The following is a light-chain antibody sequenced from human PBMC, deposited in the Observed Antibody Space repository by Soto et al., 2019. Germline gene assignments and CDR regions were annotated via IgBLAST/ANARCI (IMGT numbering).Light chain of an antibody. V-gene: IGKV1-39*01. CDR2: AAS. CDR1: QSISSY. CDR3: QQSYSTPWT. Sequence: DIQITPSPSSLSASVGDGVTITCRASQSISSYLNWYQQKPGKAPKLLIYAASSLQSGVPSRFSGSGSGTDFTLTISSLQPEDFATYYCQQSYSTPWTFGQGTKVDIK. J-gene: IGKJ1*01.